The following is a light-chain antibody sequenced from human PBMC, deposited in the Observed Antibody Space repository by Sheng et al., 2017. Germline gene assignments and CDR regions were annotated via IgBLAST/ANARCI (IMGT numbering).Light chain of an antibody. CDR1: QSVSSY. V-gene: IGKV3-11*01. CDR3: QQRSIWPPT. Sequence: EIVLTQSPATLSLSPGERVTLSCRASQSVSSYLAWYQQKPGQAPRLLIYDASNRATGIPARFSGIGSGTDFTLTISSLEPEDFAVYYCQQRSIWPPTFGQGTKVEIK. J-gene: IGKJ1*01. CDR2: DAS.